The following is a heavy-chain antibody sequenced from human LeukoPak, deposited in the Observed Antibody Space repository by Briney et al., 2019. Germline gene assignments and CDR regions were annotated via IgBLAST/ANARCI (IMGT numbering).Heavy chain of an antibody. CDR2: ISSSGRT. J-gene: IGHJ4*02. CDR3: ARGRQNSGTSDY. Sequence: SETLSLTCTVSGGSISGFYWSWIRQPAEKGLEWIGRISSSGRTNYNPSLKSRVTMSVDTSKNQFSLKLTSVTAADTAVYYCARGRQNSGTSDYWGQGTLVTVSS. V-gene: IGHV4-4*07. D-gene: IGHD3-10*01. CDR1: GGSISGFY.